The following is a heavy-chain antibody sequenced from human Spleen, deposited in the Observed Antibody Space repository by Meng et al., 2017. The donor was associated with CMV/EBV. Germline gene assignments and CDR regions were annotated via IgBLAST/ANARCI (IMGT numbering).Heavy chain of an antibody. CDR3: ARHRVGP. V-gene: IGHV4-39*01. CDR1: GGSISSSSYY. J-gene: IGHJ5*02. CDR2: IYYSGST. D-gene: IGHD3-10*01. Sequence: ESLKISCTVSGGSISSSSYYWGWIRQPPGKGLEWIGSIYYSGSTYYNPSLKSRVTISVDTSKNQFSLKLSSVTAADTAVYYCARHRVGPWGQGTLDTVSS.